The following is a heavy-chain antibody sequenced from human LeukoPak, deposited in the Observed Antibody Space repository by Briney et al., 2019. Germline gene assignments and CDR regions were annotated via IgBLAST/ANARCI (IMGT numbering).Heavy chain of an antibody. J-gene: IGHJ6*03. CDR1: GGSISSGSYY. CDR2: IYYSGTT. CDR3: VARNGDYSYMDV. D-gene: IGHD1-1*01. Sequence: SETLSLTCTVSGGSISSGSYYWDWIRQPPGKGLEWIGSIYYSGTTYYNPSLKSRVTISVDASKNQFSLKLSSVTAADTAVYYCVARNGDYSYMDVWGKGTTVTVSS. V-gene: IGHV4-39*01.